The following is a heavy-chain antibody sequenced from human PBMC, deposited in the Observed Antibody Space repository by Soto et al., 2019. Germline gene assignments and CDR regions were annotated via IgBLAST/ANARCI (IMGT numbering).Heavy chain of an antibody. V-gene: IGHV5-10-1*01. CDR3: ASVLGAGIAAAGWGYYYYGMDV. CDR1: GYSFTSYW. D-gene: IGHD6-13*01. J-gene: IGHJ6*02. CDR2: IDPSDSYT. Sequence: PGESLKISCKGSGYSFTSYWISWVRQMPGKGLEWMGRIDPSDSYTNYSPSFQGHVTISADKSISTAYLQWSSLKASDTAMYYCASVLGAGIAAAGWGYYYYGMDVWGQGTTVTVSS.